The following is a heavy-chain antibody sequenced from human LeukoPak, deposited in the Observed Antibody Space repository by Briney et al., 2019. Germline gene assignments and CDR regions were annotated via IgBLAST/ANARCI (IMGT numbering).Heavy chain of an antibody. CDR2: IYSSGTT. CDR3: ARGAVSDYYYYMDV. V-gene: IGHV4-4*07. Sequence: PSETLSLTCTLSGGSISTYSWAWIRQTAGHGLEWIGRIYSSGTTNYNPSLKNRVSMPLDTSKNQFSLKVNSVTAADTAVYYCARGAVSDYYYYMDVWGKGTTVTVSS. CDR1: GGSISTYS. D-gene: IGHD3-16*01. J-gene: IGHJ6*03.